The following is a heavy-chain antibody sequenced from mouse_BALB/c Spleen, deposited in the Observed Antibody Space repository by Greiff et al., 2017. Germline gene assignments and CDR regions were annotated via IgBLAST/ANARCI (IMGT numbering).Heavy chain of an antibody. Sequence: EVKLMESGGGLVKPGGSLKLSCAASGFAFSSYDMSWVRQTPEKRLEWVAYISSGGGSTYYPDTVKGRFTISRDNAKNTLYLQMSSLKSEDTAMYYCARRANLYAMDYWGQGTSVTVSS. CDR2: ISSGGGST. D-gene: IGHD6-1*01. V-gene: IGHV5-12-1*01. CDR3: ARRANLYAMDY. CDR1: GFAFSSYD. J-gene: IGHJ4*01.